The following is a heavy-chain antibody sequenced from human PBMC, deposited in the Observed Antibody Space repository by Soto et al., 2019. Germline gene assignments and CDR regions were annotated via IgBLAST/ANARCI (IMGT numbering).Heavy chain of an antibody. V-gene: IGHV4-39*01. D-gene: IGHD2-21*02. CDR2: IYYSGST. CDR1: GGSISSSSYF. CDR3: ARHPSDFWFDP. J-gene: IGHJ5*02. Sequence: KPSETLSLTCSVSGGSISSSSYFWGWIRQPPGKGLEWIGSIYYSGSTYYNPSLKSRVTVSVDTSKNQFSLKLSSVTAADTAVYYCARHPSDFWFDPWGQGTLVT.